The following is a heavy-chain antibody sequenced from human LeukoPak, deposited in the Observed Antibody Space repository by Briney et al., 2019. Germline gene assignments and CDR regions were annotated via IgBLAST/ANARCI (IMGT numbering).Heavy chain of an antibody. CDR1: GGSISSYY. CDR3: ARDVDTAMVRSAFDI. D-gene: IGHD5-18*01. CDR2: IYYSGST. Sequence: SETLSLTCTVSGGSISSYYWSWIRQPPGKGLEWIGYIYYSGSTNYNPSLKSRVTISVDTSKNQFSLKLSSVTAADTAVYYCARDVDTAMVRSAFDIWGQGTMVTVSS. J-gene: IGHJ3*02. V-gene: IGHV4-59*01.